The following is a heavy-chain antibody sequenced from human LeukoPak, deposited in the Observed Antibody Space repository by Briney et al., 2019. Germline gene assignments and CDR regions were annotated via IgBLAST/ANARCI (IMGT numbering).Heavy chain of an antibody. J-gene: IGHJ4*02. Sequence: SVKVSCKASGGTFSSYAISLVRQAPGQGLEWMGRIIPILGIANYAQKFQGRVTITADKSTSTAYMELSSLRSEDTAVYYCARDRRSSSWYYADYWGQGTLVTVSS. CDR2: IIPILGIA. D-gene: IGHD6-13*01. CDR3: ARDRRSSSWYYADY. V-gene: IGHV1-69*04. CDR1: GGTFSSYA.